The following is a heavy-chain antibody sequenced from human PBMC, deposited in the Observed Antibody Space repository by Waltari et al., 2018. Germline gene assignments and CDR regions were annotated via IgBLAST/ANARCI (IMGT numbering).Heavy chain of an antibody. D-gene: IGHD6-19*01. J-gene: IGHJ4*02. CDR3: ARGFPAVAGFDY. Sequence: QVQLVQSGAEVKKPGASVKVSCKASGYTFTSYDINWVRQATGQGLEWMGWIIPIFGTANYAQKFQGRVTITTDESTSTAYMELSSLRSEDTAVYYCARGFPAVAGFDYWGQGTLVTVSS. CDR2: IIPIFGTA. CDR1: GYTFTSYD. V-gene: IGHV1-69*01.